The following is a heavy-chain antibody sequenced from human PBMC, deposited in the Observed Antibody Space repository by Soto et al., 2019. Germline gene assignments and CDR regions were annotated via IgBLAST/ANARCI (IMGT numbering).Heavy chain of an antibody. D-gene: IGHD6-6*01. CDR2: IDWDDDK. V-gene: IGHV2-70*01. Sequence: GSGPTLVNPTQTLTLTCTFSGCSLSTSGMCVSWIRQPPGKALEWLALIDWDDDKYYSTSLKTRLTISKDTSKNQVVLTMTNMDPVDTATYYCARTYSSSSYYYYHGMDVWGQGTTVTVSS. CDR1: GCSLSTSGMC. CDR3: ARTYSSSSYYYYHGMDV. J-gene: IGHJ6*02.